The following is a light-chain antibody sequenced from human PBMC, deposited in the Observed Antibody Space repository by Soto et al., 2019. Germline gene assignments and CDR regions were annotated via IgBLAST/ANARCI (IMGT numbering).Light chain of an antibody. CDR2: DVN. J-gene: IGLJ1*01. Sequence: QSVLTQPASVSGSPGQSIAISCTGTSSDVGFYNYVSWYQQHPGKAPKLMVYDVNNRPSGVSNRFSGSKSGNTASLTISGLQAKDEADYYCTSYTTTSTYVFGTGTKVTVL. CDR1: SSDVGFYNY. CDR3: TSYTTTSTYV. V-gene: IGLV2-14*03.